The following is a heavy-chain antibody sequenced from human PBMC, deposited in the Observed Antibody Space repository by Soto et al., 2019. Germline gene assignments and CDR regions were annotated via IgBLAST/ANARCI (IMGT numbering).Heavy chain of an antibody. CDR1: GFTFSSYA. J-gene: IGHJ4*02. V-gene: IGHV3-23*01. D-gene: IGHD1-26*01. Sequence: EVQLLESGGGLVQPGGSLRLSCAASGFTFSSYAVSWVRQAPGKGRVWGSTVSESGTITYYADSVRGRFTMSRDKSKNPLYLQMNILRAEDTAIYYGAKGGRRRGSYPPLDFWGQGTLVTVSS. CDR2: VSESGTIT. CDR3: AKGGRRRGSYPPLDF.